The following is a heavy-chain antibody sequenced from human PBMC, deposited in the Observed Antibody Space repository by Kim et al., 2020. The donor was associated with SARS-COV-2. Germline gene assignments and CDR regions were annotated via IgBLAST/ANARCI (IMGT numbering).Heavy chain of an antibody. V-gene: IGHV3-33*01. CDR2: IWYDGSNK. CDR1: GFTFSSYG. J-gene: IGHJ5*02. Sequence: GGSLRLSCAASGFTFSSYGMHWVRQAPGKGLEWVAVIWYDGSNKYYADSVKGRFTISRDNSKNTLYLQMNSLRAEDTAVYYCARANIVVVPAAIPVWFDPWGQGTLVTVSS. CDR3: ARANIVVVPAAIPVWFDP. D-gene: IGHD2-2*02.